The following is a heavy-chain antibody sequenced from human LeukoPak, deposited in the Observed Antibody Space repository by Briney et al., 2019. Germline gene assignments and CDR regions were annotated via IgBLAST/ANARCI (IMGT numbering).Heavy chain of an antibody. V-gene: IGHV1-69*13. J-gene: IGHJ4*02. CDR2: IIPIFGTA. CDR3: ARDPSNTNGWYVYFDY. CDR1: GGTFSSYA. D-gene: IGHD6-19*01. Sequence: ASVKVSCKASGGTFSSYAISWVRQAPGQGLEWMGGIIPIFGTANYAQKFQGRVTITADESTSTAYMELSSLRSEDTAVYYCARDPSNTNGWYVYFDYWGQGALVTVSS.